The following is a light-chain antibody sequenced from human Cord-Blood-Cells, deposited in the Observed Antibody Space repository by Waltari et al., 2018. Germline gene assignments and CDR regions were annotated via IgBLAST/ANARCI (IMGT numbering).Light chain of an antibody. CDR3: QQYDNLPVT. V-gene: IGKV1-33*01. CDR1: QDISNY. J-gene: IGKJ3*01. Sequence: DIQMTQSPSSLSASVGDRVTITCQASQDISNYLNWYQQKPGKAPKLLIYDASNLETGVPSRFCGSGSGTDFTFTISSLQPEDIATYYCQQYDNLPVTFGPGTKVDIK. CDR2: DAS.